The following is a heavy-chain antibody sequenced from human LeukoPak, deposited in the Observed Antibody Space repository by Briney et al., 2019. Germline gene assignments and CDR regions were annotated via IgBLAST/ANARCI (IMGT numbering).Heavy chain of an antibody. V-gene: IGHV3-30*02. Sequence: PGGSLRLSCAASGFTFSSYGMHWVRQAPGKGLGWVAFIRYDGSNKYYADSVRGRFTISRDTSRSTLYLQMNSLRAEDAAVYYCAKAPVTSCRGAFCYPFDYWGQGTLVTVSS. CDR2: IRYDGSNK. CDR3: AKAPVTSCRGAFCYPFDY. J-gene: IGHJ4*02. CDR1: GFTFSSYG. D-gene: IGHD2-15*01.